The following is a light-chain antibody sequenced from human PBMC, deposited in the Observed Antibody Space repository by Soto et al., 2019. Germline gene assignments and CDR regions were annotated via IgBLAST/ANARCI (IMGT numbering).Light chain of an antibody. CDR2: DTS. Sequence: EIVFTQSPATLSFSPGERATLSCRASQTVGSYLAWFRQTPGQTPRLLIYDTSIRATGVPARFSGSGSGTDFTLTISSLEAEDFAIYYCQQRSDWPPTFGQGTKV. CDR3: QQRSDWPPT. J-gene: IGKJ1*01. CDR1: QTVGSY. V-gene: IGKV3-11*01.